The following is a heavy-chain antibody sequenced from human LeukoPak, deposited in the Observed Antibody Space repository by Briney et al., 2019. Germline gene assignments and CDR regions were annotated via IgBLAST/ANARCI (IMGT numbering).Heavy chain of an antibody. D-gene: IGHD4-11*01. Sequence: PGGSLRLSCAASGFTFSSYSMNWVRQAPGKGLEWVSYISSSSSTIYYADSVKGRFTISRDNSENTLYLQMNSLRAEDTAVYYCARDETTGVLHFDYWGQGTLVTVSS. J-gene: IGHJ4*02. CDR3: ARDETTGVLHFDY. V-gene: IGHV3-48*01. CDR1: GFTFSSYS. CDR2: ISSSSSTI.